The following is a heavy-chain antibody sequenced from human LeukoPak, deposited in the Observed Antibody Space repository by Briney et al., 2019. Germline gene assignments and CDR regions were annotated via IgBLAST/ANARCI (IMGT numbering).Heavy chain of an antibody. CDR2: IYYSGST. CDR3: ASSYSSSWYVGYFDY. V-gene: IGHV4-59*01. D-gene: IGHD6-13*01. CDR1: GGSISSYY. J-gene: IGHJ4*02. Sequence: PSETLSLTCTVSGGSISSYYWSWIRQPPGKGLEWIGYIYYSGSTNYNPSLKSRVTISVDTSKNQFSLKLSSVTAADTAVYYCASSYSSSWYVGYFDYWGQGTLVTVPS.